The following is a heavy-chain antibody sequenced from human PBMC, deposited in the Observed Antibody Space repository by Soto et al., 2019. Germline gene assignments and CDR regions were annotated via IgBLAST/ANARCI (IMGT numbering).Heavy chain of an antibody. Sequence: GASVKVSCKASGYTFTSYAMHWVRQAPGQRLEWMGWINAGNGNTKYSQKFQGRVTITRDTSASTAYMELSSLRSEDTAVYYCARDSGSYFPDSCWFDPWGQGTLVTVSS. CDR1: GYTFTSYA. J-gene: IGHJ5*02. V-gene: IGHV1-3*01. D-gene: IGHD1-26*01. CDR3: ARDSGSYFPDSCWFDP. CDR2: INAGNGNT.